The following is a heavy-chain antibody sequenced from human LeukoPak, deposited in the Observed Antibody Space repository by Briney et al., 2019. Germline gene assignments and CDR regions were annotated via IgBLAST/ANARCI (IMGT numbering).Heavy chain of an antibody. V-gene: IGHV7-4-1*02. CDR3: ASCDDSSGYFAY. Sequence: ASVKVSCRPSGYTFTDYAINWVRQAPGQGLEYMGWVNTNTGNPTYAQGFTGRFVFSSDSSVSTAYLQITSLKADDSAIYFCASCDDSSGYFAYWGQGTLVTVSS. CDR2: VNTNTGNP. D-gene: IGHD3-22*01. J-gene: IGHJ4*02. CDR1: GYTFTDYA.